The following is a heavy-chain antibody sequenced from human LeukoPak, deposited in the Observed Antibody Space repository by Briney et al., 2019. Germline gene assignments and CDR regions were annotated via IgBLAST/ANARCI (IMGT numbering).Heavy chain of an antibody. CDR1: GHTFTNYA. D-gene: IGHD3-10*01. CDR2: INTNTGNP. J-gene: IGHJ4*02. V-gene: IGHV7-4-1*02. CDR3: ARNNADGEGRFSY. Sequence: RRASVKVSCKASGHTFTNYAMNWVRQAPGQGLEWMGWINTNTGNPTYAQGFTGRFVFSLDTSVSTAYLQISSLKAEDTAVYYCARNNADGEGRFSYWGQGTLVTVSS.